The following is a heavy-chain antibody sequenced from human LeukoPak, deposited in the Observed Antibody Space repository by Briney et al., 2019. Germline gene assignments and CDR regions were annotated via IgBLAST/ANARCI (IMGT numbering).Heavy chain of an antibody. D-gene: IGHD3-16*01. CDR3: ARDYHGGGYFDY. V-gene: IGHV4-59*01. CDR1: SGSISNYC. CDR2: IYYSGST. J-gene: IGHJ4*02. Sequence: SETLSLTCTVSSGSISNYCWSWIRQPPGKGLEWIGYIYYSGSTDYNPSLKSRVTISVDTSKNQFSLKLSSVTAADTAVYYCARDYHGGGYFDYWGQGTLVTVSS.